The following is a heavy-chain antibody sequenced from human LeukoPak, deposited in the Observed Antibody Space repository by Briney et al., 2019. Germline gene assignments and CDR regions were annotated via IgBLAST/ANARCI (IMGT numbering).Heavy chain of an antibody. D-gene: IGHD3-10*01. CDR1: GFTFSSYA. Sequence: GGSLRLSCAASGFTFSSYAMSWVRQTPGKGLEWVSAISGSGGSTYYADSVKGRFTISRDNSKNTLYLQMNSLRAEDTAVYYCAKDGQWFGELLGYWGQGTLVTVSS. V-gene: IGHV3-23*01. CDR2: ISGSGGST. CDR3: AKDGQWFGELLGY. J-gene: IGHJ4*02.